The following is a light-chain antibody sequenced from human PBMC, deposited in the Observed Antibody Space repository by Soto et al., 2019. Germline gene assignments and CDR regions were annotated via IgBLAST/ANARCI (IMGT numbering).Light chain of an antibody. V-gene: IGKV3D-15*01. CDR1: QSVDNSH. J-gene: IGKJ5*01. Sequence: ETVLTQSPGTLYFSPGERATLSCRASQSVDNSHVAWYQQRRGLPPRLLIYGASNRATGIPDRFSGSGSGTEFTLTISSLQSEDFAVYYCQQYNNWPPITFGQGKRLEI. CDR3: QQYNNWPPIT. CDR2: GAS.